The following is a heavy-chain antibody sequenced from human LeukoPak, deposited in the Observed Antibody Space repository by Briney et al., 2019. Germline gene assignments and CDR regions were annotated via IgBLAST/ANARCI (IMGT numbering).Heavy chain of an antibody. V-gene: IGHV1-2*02. D-gene: IGHD2/OR15-2a*01. J-gene: IGHJ5*02. CDR3: AREGFTYGRDWFDP. CDR1: GYTFTGYY. Sequence: GASVKVSCKASGYTFTGYYIHWVRQAPGQGLEWMGWINPNSGGTNYAQKFQGRVTMTRDTSMSTAYMELSRLRSDDTAVYYCAREGFTYGRDWFDPWGQGTLVTVSS. CDR2: INPNSGGT.